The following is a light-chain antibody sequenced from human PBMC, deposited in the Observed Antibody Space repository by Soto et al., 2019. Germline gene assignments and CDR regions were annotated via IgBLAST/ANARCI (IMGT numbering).Light chain of an antibody. V-gene: IGKV3-20*01. CDR1: QSVTSTY. CDR2: GAS. Sequence: EIVLTQSPGTLSLSPGERATLSCRASQSVTSTYLAWYQQKPGQAPRLLIYGASSRAIGFPDRFSGSGSGTDFTLTIVRLEPEDFAVYYCQQYDISPWTFGQGTKVDIK. CDR3: QQYDISPWT. J-gene: IGKJ1*01.